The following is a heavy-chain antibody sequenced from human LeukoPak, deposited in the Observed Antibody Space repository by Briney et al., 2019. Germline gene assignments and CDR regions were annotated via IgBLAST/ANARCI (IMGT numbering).Heavy chain of an antibody. CDR3: AKDRALGQQLVRDAFDI. CDR2: IKQDGSEK. V-gene: IGHV3-7*03. CDR1: GFTFSSYW. J-gene: IGHJ3*02. D-gene: IGHD6-13*01. Sequence: PGGSLRLSCAASGFTFSSYWMSWVRQAPGKGLEWVANIKQDGSEKYYVDSVKGRFTISRDNSKNTLYLQMNSLRAEDTAVYYCAKDRALGQQLVRDAFDIWGQGTMVTVSS.